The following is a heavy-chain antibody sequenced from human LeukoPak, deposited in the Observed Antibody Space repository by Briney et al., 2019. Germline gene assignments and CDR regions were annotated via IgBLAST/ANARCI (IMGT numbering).Heavy chain of an antibody. CDR2: ISSSSSTI. CDR3: PRDRPPDY. J-gene: IGHJ4*02. V-gene: IGHV3-48*01. CDR1: GFTFSTYR. Sequence: GGSLRLSCAASGFTFSTYRRNWGRQAPGKGLEGGSYISSSSSTIYYADSVKGGFTFSRDNAKNSLYMQMNRLRGEDTAVYYCPRDRPPDYWGQGTLVTVSS.